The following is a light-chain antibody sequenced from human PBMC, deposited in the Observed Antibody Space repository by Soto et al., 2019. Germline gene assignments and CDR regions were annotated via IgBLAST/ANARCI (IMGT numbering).Light chain of an antibody. CDR2: GAS. Sequence: ERVLTQSVDTLSLSPVERVTXSCRASQSVTSNYLAWYQQKPGQAPRLLMYGASTRATGIPDRFSGGGSGTDFTLTISRLEPEDFAVYHCQQYGKFPWTFSQGTKVDIK. CDR1: QSVTSNY. V-gene: IGKV3-20*01. CDR3: QQYGKFPWT. J-gene: IGKJ1*01.